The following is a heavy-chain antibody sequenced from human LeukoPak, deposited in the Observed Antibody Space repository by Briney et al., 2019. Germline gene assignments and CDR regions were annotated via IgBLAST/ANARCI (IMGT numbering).Heavy chain of an antibody. Sequence: ASVKVSCRTSGYTFTNYRINWVRPAPGQGLEWLGWVSGYDGDTNYAQKFQGRVTMTTETSTSTAYMELRSLRSDDTAIYYCSRGDYFLDGVCYPYYFDSWGQGTLVTVSS. CDR2: VSGYDGDT. D-gene: IGHD2-8*01. V-gene: IGHV1-18*01. CDR1: GYTFTNYR. CDR3: SRGDYFLDGVCYPYYFDS. J-gene: IGHJ4*02.